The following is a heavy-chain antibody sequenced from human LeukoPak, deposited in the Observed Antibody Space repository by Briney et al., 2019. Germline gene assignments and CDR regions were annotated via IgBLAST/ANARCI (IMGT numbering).Heavy chain of an antibody. J-gene: IGHJ3*02. CDR2: INPNSGGT. D-gene: IGHD3-22*01. CDR3: ARDLLGYYDSSGYSPGAFDI. Sequence: ASVKVSCKASGYTFTGYYMHWVRQAPGQGLEWVGWINPNSGGTNYAQKFQGRVTMTRDTSISTAYMELSRLRSDDTAVYYCARDLLGYYDSSGYSPGAFDIWGQGTMVTVSS. V-gene: IGHV1-2*02. CDR1: GYTFTGYY.